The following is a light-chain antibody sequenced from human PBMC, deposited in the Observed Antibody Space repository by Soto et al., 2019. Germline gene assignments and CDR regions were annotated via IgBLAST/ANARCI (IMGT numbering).Light chain of an antibody. J-gene: IGLJ2*01. CDR3: SSYTISSTLV. V-gene: IGLV2-14*03. CDR1: SSDVGGYNY. Sequence: QSVLTQPASVSGSPGQSITISCTGTSSDVGGYNYVSWYQQHPGKAHKLMIYDVSNRPSGVSNRFSGSKSGNTASLTISGLQAEDEADYYCSSYTISSTLVFGGGTNLTVL. CDR2: DVS.